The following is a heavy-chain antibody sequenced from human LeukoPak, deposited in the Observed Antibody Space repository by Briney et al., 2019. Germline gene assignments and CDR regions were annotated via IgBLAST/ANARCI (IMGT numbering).Heavy chain of an antibody. D-gene: IGHD1-26*01. CDR2: IYASGST. V-gene: IGHV4-61*02. Sequence: PSETLSLTCTVSGGSLSSGSDYWSWIRQSAGKGLEWIGRIYASGSTNYNPSLKSRVTISVDTSKNQFSLKLSSVTAADTAVYYCARQGELLAYWGQGTLVTVSS. CDR3: ARQGELLAY. J-gene: IGHJ4*02. CDR1: GGSLSSGSDY.